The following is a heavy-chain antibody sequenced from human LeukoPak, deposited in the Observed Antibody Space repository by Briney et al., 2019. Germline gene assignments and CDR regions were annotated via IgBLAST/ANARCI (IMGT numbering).Heavy chain of an antibody. Sequence: GSLRLSCAASGFTFSSYAMHWVRQAPGKGLEWVAVISYDGSNKYYADSVKGRSTISRDNSKNTLYLQMNSLRAEDTAVYYCARDGDIVVVVAATFYFDYWGQGTLVTVSS. D-gene: IGHD2-15*01. CDR1: GFTFSSYA. J-gene: IGHJ4*02. V-gene: IGHV3-30-3*01. CDR2: ISYDGSNK. CDR3: ARDGDIVVVVAATFYFDY.